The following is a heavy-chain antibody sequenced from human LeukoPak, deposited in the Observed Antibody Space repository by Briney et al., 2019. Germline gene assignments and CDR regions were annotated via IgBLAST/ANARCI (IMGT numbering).Heavy chain of an antibody. CDR3: AKGLPGGATPFDY. CDR1: GFTFSRSA. J-gene: IGHJ4*02. D-gene: IGHD4/OR15-4a*01. CDR2: ISYDGGNK. Sequence: GGSLRLSCAASGFTFSRSAMHWVRQAPGKGLEWVAIISYDGGNKYYADSVKGRFTISRDNSKNTLYLQMNSLRAEDTAVYYCAKGLPGGATPFDYWGQGTLVTVSS. V-gene: IGHV3-30*04.